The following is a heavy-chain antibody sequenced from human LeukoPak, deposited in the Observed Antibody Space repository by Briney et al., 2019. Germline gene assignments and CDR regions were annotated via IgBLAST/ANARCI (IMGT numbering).Heavy chain of an antibody. Sequence: SETLSLTCAVYGGSFSGYYWSWIRQPPGKGLEWIGEINHSGSTNYNPSLKSRVTISVDTSKNQFSLKLSSVTAADTAVYYCARSHLVLRFLEWLPSGGSYYYGMDVWGQGTTVTVSS. V-gene: IGHV4-34*01. CDR3: ARSHLVLRFLEWLPSGGSYYYGMDV. CDR1: GGSFSGYY. J-gene: IGHJ6*02. D-gene: IGHD3-3*01. CDR2: INHSGST.